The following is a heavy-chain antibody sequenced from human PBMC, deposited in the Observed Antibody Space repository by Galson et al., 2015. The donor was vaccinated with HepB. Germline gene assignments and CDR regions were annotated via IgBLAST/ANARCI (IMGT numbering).Heavy chain of an antibody. D-gene: IGHD6-19*01. CDR3: ARDRGVVQWLYYFDY. Sequence: CAISGDSVSSNSAAWNWIRQSPSRGLEWLGRTYYRSKWYNDYAVSVRSRITINPDTSKNQFSLQLNSVTPEDTAVYYCARDRGVVQWLYYFDYWGQGTLVTVSS. CDR2: TYYRSKWYN. J-gene: IGHJ4*02. CDR1: GDSVSSNSAA. V-gene: IGHV6-1*01.